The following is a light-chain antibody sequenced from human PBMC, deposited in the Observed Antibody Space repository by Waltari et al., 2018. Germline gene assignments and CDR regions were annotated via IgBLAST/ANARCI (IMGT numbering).Light chain of an antibody. J-gene: IGKJ2*03. V-gene: IGKV1-39*01. CDR2: KAS. CDR1: ENVNNY. CDR3: QHNYGTPYS. Sequence: DIQMTQSPSSLSASVGDRVTITCRASENVNNYLNWYQQKPGKAPKLLIYKASTLQSGVPSRCSGSGSGTDYTFTISSLQSEDVATYYCQHNYGTPYSFGQVTKVEIK.